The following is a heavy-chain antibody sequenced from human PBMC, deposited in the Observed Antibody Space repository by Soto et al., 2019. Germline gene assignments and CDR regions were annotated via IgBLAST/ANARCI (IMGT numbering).Heavy chain of an antibody. CDR3: SRRYSFGSGKYGVDV. CDR2: ISYSGST. V-gene: IGHV4-39*01. CDR1: GGSISSSKNY. D-gene: IGHD3-10*01. Sequence: SETLSLTCTASGGSISSSKNYWGWIRQSPGKGLEWIGTISYSGSTYYNPSLNDRVIIPADTSKNQFSLKLSSLTAADTAVYYCSRRYSFGSGKYGVDVWGQGTMVTVSS. J-gene: IGHJ6*02.